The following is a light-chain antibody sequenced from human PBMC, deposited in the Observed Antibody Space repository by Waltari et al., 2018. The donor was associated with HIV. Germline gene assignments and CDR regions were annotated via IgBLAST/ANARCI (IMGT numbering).Light chain of an antibody. CDR3: AAWDDGLNGL. CDR2: NSN. V-gene: IGLV1-44*01. J-gene: IGLJ2*01. Sequence: QSVLTQPPSASGTPGQRVTISCSGRRSNIGSNPVTWYQQLPGTAPKPLINNSNQRPSGFPDRFSGSKSGTSASLAISGLQSEDEGAYYCAAWDDGLNGLFGGGTKLTV. CDR1: RSNIGSNP.